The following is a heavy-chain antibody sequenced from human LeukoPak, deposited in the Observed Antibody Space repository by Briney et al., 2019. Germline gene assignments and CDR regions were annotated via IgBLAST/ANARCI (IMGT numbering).Heavy chain of an antibody. CDR3: AREAGPIAVAGDY. CDR1: GYTFTGYY. D-gene: IGHD6-19*01. CDR2: INPNSGGT. V-gene: IGHV1-2*02. Sequence: GASVKVSCKASGYTFTGYYMHWVRQAPGQGLEWMGWINPNSGGTNYAQKFQGRVTVTRDTSISTAYMELSRLRSDDTAVYYCAREAGPIAVAGDYWGQGTLVTVSS. J-gene: IGHJ4*02.